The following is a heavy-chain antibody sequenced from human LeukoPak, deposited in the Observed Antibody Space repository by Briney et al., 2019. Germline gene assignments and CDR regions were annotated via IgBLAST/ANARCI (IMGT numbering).Heavy chain of an antibody. Sequence: GASVKVSCKASGYTFTGYYMHWVRQAPGQGLEWMGWINPNNGRSNYAQKFQGRVTMTRDTSISTAYMELSRLRSDDTAVYYCARMYSYDSSGYYYEVPWFDPWGQGTLVTVAS. D-gene: IGHD3-22*01. V-gene: IGHV1-2*02. CDR1: GYTFTGYY. CDR2: INPNNGRS. J-gene: IGHJ5*02. CDR3: ARMYSYDSSGYYYEVPWFDP.